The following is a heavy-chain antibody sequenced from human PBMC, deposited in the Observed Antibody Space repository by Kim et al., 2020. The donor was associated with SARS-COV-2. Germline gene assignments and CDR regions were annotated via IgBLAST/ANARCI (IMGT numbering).Heavy chain of an antibody. CDR2: INHSGST. CDR1: GGSFSGYY. J-gene: IGHJ4*02. Sequence: SETLSLTCAVYGGSFSGYYWSWIRQPPGKGLEWIGEINHSGSTNYNPSLKSRVTISVDTSKNQFSLKLSSVTAADTAVYYCARGLLLWFGEPSSPPDYWGQGALVTVSS. CDR3: ARGLLLWFGEPSSPPDY. D-gene: IGHD3-10*01. V-gene: IGHV4-34*01.